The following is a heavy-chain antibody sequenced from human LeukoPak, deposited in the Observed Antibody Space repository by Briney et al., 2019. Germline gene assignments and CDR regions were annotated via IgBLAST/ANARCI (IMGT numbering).Heavy chain of an antibody. CDR1: GFTFSSYT. CDR3: ARALTTLTYEGY. D-gene: IGHD1-1*01. CDR2: ISGRNSYI. J-gene: IGHJ4*02. V-gene: IGHV3-21*01. Sequence: GGSLRLSCAASGFTFSSYTMHWIRQALGKGLEWVSSISGRNSYIFYADSVKGRFTVSRDNAKDSLYLQMNSLRAEDTAVYYCARALTTLTYEGYWGQGTLVTVSS.